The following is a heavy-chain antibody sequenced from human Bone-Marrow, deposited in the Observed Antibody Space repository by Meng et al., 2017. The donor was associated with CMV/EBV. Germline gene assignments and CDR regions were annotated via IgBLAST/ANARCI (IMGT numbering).Heavy chain of an antibody. J-gene: IGHJ4*02. CDR3: ASDAPGRPYYYDSSGYDY. CDR1: GGTFSSYG. V-gene: IGHV1-69*10. Sequence: SVKVSCKASGGTFSSYGISWVRQAPGQGLEWMGGIIPILGIADYAQKFQGRVTITADKSTSTAYMELSSLRSEDTAVYYCASDAPGRPYYYDSSGYDYWGQGTLVTVSS. CDR2: IIPILGIA. D-gene: IGHD3-22*01.